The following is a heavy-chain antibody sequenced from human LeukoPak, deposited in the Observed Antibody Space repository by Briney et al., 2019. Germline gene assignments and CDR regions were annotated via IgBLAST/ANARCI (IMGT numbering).Heavy chain of an antibody. CDR1: GVSISSYY. J-gene: IGHJ5*02. CDR2: IYYSGST. Sequence: SETLSLNCTVSGVSISSYYWRWLRQPPGKGLEGVGYIYYSGSTNYNNSLKRRVTISVNTSKYQFTLKLSSAAAADTAVYYCARGADWFDPWGQGTLVTVSS. V-gene: IGHV4-59*01. CDR3: ARGADWFDP.